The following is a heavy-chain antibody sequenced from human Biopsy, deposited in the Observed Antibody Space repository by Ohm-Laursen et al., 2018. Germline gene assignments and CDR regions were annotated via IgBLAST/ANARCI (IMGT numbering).Heavy chain of an antibody. CDR2: TWDDGSHQ. CDR3: VTDRLDDITKVRGIMTD. J-gene: IGHJ4*02. Sequence: SLRLSCKASGFNFSAYGMHWVRQAPDKGLEWVALTWDDGSHQYYADSVKGRFTISRDNSKNSLYLHINTLRVEDTAVYYCVTDRLDDITKVRGIMTDWGQGTLVIVSS. V-gene: IGHV3-33*01. CDR1: GFNFSAYG. D-gene: IGHD3-10*01.